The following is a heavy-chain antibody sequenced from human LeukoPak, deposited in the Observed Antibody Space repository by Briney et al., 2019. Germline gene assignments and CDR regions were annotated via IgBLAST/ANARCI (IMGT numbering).Heavy chain of an antibody. CDR2: IYYSGST. CDR1: GGSISSSSHY. V-gene: IGHV4-39*01. D-gene: IGHD6-13*01. CDR3: ASHSSSWYFDY. Sequence: SETLSLTCTVSGGSISSSSHYWGWIRQPPGKGLEWIGSIYYSGSTYYNPSLKSRVTISVDTSKNQFSLKLSSVTAADTAVYYCASHSSSWYFDYWGQGTLVTVSS. J-gene: IGHJ4*02.